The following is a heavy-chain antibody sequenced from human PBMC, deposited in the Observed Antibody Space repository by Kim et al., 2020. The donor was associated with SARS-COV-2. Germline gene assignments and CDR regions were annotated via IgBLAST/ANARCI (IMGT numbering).Heavy chain of an antibody. D-gene: IGHD3-10*01. CDR2: IYHSGST. CDR3: ARDETGKAYFDF. Sequence: SETLSLTCTVSKYSISSSYYWGWIRRPPGKGLEWIGSIYHSGSTYDNPSLKSRVTISVDTSKNQFSLNLSSVTAADTAVYYCARDETGKAYFDFWGQGSLVTVSS. J-gene: IGHJ4*02. CDR1: KYSISSSYY. V-gene: IGHV4-38-2*02.